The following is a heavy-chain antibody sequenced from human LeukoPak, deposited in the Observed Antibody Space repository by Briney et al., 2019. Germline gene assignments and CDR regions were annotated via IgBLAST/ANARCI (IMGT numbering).Heavy chain of an antibody. J-gene: IGHJ4*02. CDR1: GGSISSGDYY. Sequence: SQTLSLTCTVSGGSISSGDYYWSWIRQTPGKGLEWIGYIYYSGSTYYNPSLKSRLTISIDTSKDQFSLKLRSVTAADTAVYYCARDVLRQQLGLGFDYWGQGTLVTVSS. D-gene: IGHD6-13*01. CDR2: IYYSGST. CDR3: ARDVLRQQLGLGFDY. V-gene: IGHV4-30-4*08.